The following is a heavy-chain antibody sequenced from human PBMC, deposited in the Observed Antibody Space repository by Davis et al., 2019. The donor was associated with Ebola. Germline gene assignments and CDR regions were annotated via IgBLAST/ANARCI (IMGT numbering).Heavy chain of an antibody. CDR1: GFIFSNHA. CDR3: AKDQCRAGSCYQDY. D-gene: IGHD2-15*01. J-gene: IGHJ4*02. V-gene: IGHV3-23*01. Sequence: PGGSLRLSCEASGFIFSNHAMSWVRQAPGKGLEWVSTLSGSADNTYYADSVRGRFTISRDNSKSTLFLQMTSLSADDTAVYYCAKDQCRAGSCYQDYWGQGTLVTVSS. CDR2: LSGSADNT.